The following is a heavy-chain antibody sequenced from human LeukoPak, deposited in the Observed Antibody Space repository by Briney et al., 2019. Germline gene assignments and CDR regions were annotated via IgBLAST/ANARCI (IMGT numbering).Heavy chain of an antibody. J-gene: IGHJ4*02. D-gene: IGHD3-10*01. CDR3: AKDRRITMVRGVIDYFDY. CDR1: GFTFSSYA. V-gene: IGHV3-23*01. CDR2: ISGSGGST. Sequence: GGSLRLSCAASGFTFSSYAMSWVRQAPGKGLEWVSAISGSGGSTYYADSVKGRFTISRDNSKDTLYLQMNSLRAEDTAVYYCAKDRRITMVRGVIDYFDYWGQGTLVTVSS.